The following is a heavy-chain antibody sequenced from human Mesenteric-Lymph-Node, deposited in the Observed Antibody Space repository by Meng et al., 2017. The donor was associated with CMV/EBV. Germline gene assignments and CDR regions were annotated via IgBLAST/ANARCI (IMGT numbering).Heavy chain of an antibody. Sequence: GSTSNNFAVSWVRQAPGQGLEWMGGIIPIFGTANYAQKFQGRVTITTDESTSTAYMELSSLRSEDTAVYYCARVGPAGTSEGGWFDPWGQGTLVTVSS. CDR1: GSTSNNFA. J-gene: IGHJ5*02. V-gene: IGHV1-69*05. D-gene: IGHD1-7*01. CDR2: IIPIFGTA. CDR3: ARVGPAGTSEGGWFDP.